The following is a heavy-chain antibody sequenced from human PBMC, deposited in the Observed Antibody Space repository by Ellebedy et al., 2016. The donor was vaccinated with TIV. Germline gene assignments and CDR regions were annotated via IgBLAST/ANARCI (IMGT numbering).Heavy chain of an antibody. V-gene: IGHV3-23*01. D-gene: IGHD6-19*01. CDR1: GFTFTSYA. CDR3: AKFLPRIAVAGNWFDP. CDR2: ISGSGGST. Sequence: GGSLRLSCAASGFTFTSYAMSWVRQAPGKGLEWVSAISGSGGSTYYADSVKGRFTISRDNSKNTLYLQMNSLRAEDTAVYYCAKFLPRIAVAGNWFDPWGQGTLVTVSS. J-gene: IGHJ5*02.